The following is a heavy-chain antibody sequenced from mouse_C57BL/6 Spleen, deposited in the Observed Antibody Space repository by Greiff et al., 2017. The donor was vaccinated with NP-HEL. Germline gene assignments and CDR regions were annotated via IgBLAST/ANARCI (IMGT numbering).Heavy chain of an antibody. CDR1: GYTFTSYW. J-gene: IGHJ2*01. V-gene: IGHV1-69*01. Sequence: QVQLQQPGAELVMPGASVKLSCKASGYTFTSYWMHWVKQRPGQGLEWIGEIDPSDSYTNYNQKFKGKSTLTVDKSSSTAYMQLSSLTSEDSAVYYCARKGSYFDDWGQGTTRTVSS. CDR3: ARKGSYFDD. CDR2: IDPSDSYT.